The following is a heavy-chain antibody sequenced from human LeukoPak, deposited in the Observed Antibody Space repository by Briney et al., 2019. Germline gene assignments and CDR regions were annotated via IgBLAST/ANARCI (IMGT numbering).Heavy chain of an antibody. V-gene: IGHV3-74*01. D-gene: IGHD3-16*01. Sequence: GGSLRLSCAVSGFTFSSYWMHWVRQAPGKGLAWVSRMNSDGSATTYADSVKGRFTISRDNAKNTLYLQMNSLRAEDTAVYYCAREFEATGFWAFDCWGQGTLVTASS. J-gene: IGHJ4*02. CDR3: AREFEATGFWAFDC. CDR1: GFTFSSYW. CDR2: MNSDGSAT.